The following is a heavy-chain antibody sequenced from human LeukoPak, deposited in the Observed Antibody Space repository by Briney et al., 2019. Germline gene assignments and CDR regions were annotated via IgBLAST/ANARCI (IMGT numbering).Heavy chain of an antibody. J-gene: IGHJ4*02. CDR1: GFTFSSYW. V-gene: IGHV3-7*01. D-gene: IGHD6-19*01. Sequence: QPGGSLRLSCAASGFTFSSYWMSWVRQAPGKGLEWAANIKQDGSEKYYVDSVKGRFTISRDNAKNSLYLQMNSLRAEDTAVYYCARDRSSGWYFGEGGFPYYFDYWGQGTLVTVSS. CDR2: IKQDGSEK. CDR3: ARDRSSGWYFGEGGFPYYFDY.